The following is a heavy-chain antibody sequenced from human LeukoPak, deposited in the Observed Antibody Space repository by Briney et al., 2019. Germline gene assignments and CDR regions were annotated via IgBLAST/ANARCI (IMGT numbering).Heavy chain of an antibody. D-gene: IGHD1-26*01. J-gene: IGHJ4*02. Sequence: SETLSLTCTVSGGSITSYHYSWIRQPPGKGLEWIGYIYYSGSTNYNPSLKSRVTIPVDTSKNQFSLKLSSVTAADTAVYYCARGGSGTYYHYWGQGTLVTVSS. V-gene: IGHV4-59*01. CDR2: IYYSGST. CDR3: ARGGSGTYYHY. CDR1: GGSITSYH.